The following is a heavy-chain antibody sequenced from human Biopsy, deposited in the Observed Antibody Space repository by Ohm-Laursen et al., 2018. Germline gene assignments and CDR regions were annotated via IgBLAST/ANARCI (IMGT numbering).Heavy chain of an antibody. V-gene: IGHV1-69*04. J-gene: IGHJ6*02. Sequence: SSVKASCNASGGTFTRYATHWVRQAPGQGLEWLGRIISVHDIANYAQKFQGRVTITADKSTSTAYMELRNLRSEDTAVYYCARTLVDCTSGTCYDVGDGMDVWGQGTTVTVSS. CDR2: IISVHDIA. CDR1: GGTFTRYA. CDR3: ARTLVDCTSGTCYDVGDGMDV. D-gene: IGHD2-15*01.